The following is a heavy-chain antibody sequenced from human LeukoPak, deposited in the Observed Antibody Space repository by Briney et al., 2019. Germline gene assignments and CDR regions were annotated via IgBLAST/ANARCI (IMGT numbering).Heavy chain of an antibody. J-gene: IGHJ4*02. V-gene: IGHV3-74*01. CDR1: GFTFGSYW. D-gene: IGHD4-17*01. CDR2: INGDGSNT. CDR3: ARGGSVYGDYYGY. Sequence: GGSLRLSCAASGFTFGSYWMHWVRQAPGKGLVWVSRINGDGSNTDYADSVKGRFTISRNNAKNTLYLQMNSLRVEDTAVYFCARGGSVYGDYYGYWGQGTLVTVSS.